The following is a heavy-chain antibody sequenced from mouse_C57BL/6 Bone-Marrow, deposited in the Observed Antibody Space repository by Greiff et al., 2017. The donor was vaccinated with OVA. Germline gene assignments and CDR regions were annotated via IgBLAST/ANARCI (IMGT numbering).Heavy chain of an antibody. Sequence: EVKLVESEGGLVQPGSSMKLSCTASGFTFSDYYMAWVRQVPEKGLEWVANINYDGSSTYYLDSLKSRFIISRDNAKNILYLQMSSLKSEDTATYYCAREAHYYGSSFDYWGQGTTLTVSS. J-gene: IGHJ2*01. V-gene: IGHV5-16*01. D-gene: IGHD1-1*01. CDR2: INYDGSST. CDR3: AREAHYYGSSFDY. CDR1: GFTFSDYY.